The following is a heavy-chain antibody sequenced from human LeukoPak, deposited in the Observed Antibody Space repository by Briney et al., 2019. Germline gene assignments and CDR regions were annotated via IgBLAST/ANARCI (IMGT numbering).Heavy chain of an antibody. J-gene: IGHJ4*02. Sequence: SGTLSLTCAVSGGSISSSNWWSWVRQPPGKGLEWIGEIYHSGSTNYNPSLKSRVTISVDKSKNQFSLKLSSVTAADTAVYYCARAESGYAHLFDSWGRGTLVTVSS. CDR1: GGSISSSNW. D-gene: IGHD5-12*01. CDR2: IYHSGST. CDR3: ARAESGYAHLFDS. V-gene: IGHV4-4*02.